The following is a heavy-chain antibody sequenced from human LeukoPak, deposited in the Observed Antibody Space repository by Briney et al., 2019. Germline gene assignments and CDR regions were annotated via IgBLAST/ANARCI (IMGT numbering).Heavy chain of an antibody. CDR1: GFTFNSFA. CDR2: ISGSDGTS. D-gene: IGHD3-16*02. J-gene: IGHJ4*02. Sequence: GGSLRLSCAASGFTFNSFAMNWVRLAPGKGLEWVSSISGSDGTSHYADFVKGRFTISRDNSKNTLYLQMNSLRAEDTAAYYCAKSLGVGGYTRYKGFDQWGQGTPVVVSS. V-gene: IGHV3-23*01. CDR3: AKSLGVGGYTRYKGFDQ.